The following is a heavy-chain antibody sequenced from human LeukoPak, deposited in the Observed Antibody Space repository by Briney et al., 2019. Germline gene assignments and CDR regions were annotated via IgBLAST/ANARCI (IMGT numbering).Heavy chain of an antibody. J-gene: IGHJ4*02. Sequence: KSSETLSLTCTVYAGSISSYYWSWIRQPPGKGLEWIGYINYSGSTIYNPSLKSRVTISVDTSKNQFSLKLSSVTAADTAVYYCAREGGDCTNGVCQTPYFDYWGQGTLVTVSS. CDR3: AREGGDCTNGVCQTPYFDY. D-gene: IGHD2-8*01. CDR1: AGSISSYY. CDR2: INYSGST. V-gene: IGHV4-59*08.